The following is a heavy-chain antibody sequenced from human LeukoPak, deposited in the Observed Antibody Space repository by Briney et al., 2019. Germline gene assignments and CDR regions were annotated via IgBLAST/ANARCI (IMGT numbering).Heavy chain of an antibody. D-gene: IGHD5-18*01. Sequence: PSETLSLTCTVSGGSISSSSYYWGWIRQPPGKGLEWIGSIYYSGSTYYNPSLKSRVTISVDTSKNQFSLKLSSVTAADTAVYYCARAGGYGLIDYWGQGTMVTVSS. CDR1: GGSISSSSYY. V-gene: IGHV4-39*07. CDR3: ARAGGYGLIDY. J-gene: IGHJ4*02. CDR2: IYYSGST.